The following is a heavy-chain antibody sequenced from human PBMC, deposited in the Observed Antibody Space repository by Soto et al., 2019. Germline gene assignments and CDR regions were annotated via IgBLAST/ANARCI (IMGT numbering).Heavy chain of an antibody. J-gene: IGHJ6*01. CDR2: IIPIFGTA. V-gene: IGHV1-69*13. D-gene: IGHD2-15*01. Sequence: SVKVSCKASGYTFTNYGINWVRQAPGQGLEWMGGIIPIFGTANYAQKFQGRVTITADESTSTAYMELSSLRSEDTAVYYCARHPGGRGYYYGMDVWGQGTTVTVSS. CDR1: GYTFTNYG. CDR3: ARHPGGRGYYYGMDV.